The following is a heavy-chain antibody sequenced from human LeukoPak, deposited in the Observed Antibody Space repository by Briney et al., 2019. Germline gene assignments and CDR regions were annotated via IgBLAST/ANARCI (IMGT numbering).Heavy chain of an antibody. J-gene: IGHJ4*02. CDR1: GFAFSNFP. CDR3: AKDRGY. Sequence: GGSLRLSCTASGFAFSNFPMSWVRQAPGKGLEWVSAISGSGDTTYYADSVKGRFTISRDNSKSTLYLQMNSLRAEDTALYYCAKDRGYWGQGTLVTVSS. V-gene: IGHV3-23*01. CDR2: ISGSGDTT.